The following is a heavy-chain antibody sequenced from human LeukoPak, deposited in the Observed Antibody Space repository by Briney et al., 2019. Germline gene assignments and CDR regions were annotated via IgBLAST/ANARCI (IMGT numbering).Heavy chain of an antibody. Sequence: SETLSLTCTVSGGSVSTSDYYWGWIRQSPVKGLEWIGDVFYTGKTNYNPSLRGRATISIDTSKNQFSLKLTYVTAADSAVYYCASVFDSWGQGTLVNVSP. CDR1: GGSVSTSDYY. V-gene: IGHV4-39*07. CDR2: VFYTGKT. J-gene: IGHJ4*02. CDR3: ASVFDS.